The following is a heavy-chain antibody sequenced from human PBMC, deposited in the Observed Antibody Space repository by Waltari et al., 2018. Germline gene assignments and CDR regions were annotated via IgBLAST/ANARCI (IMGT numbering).Heavy chain of an antibody. CDR3: ARGGHYDILMDY. D-gene: IGHD3-9*01. J-gene: IGHJ4*02. CDR2: IYYSGSP. V-gene: IGHV4-59*13. Sequence: QVQLQESGPGLVKPSETLSLTCTVSGGSISSYYWSWIRRPPGKGLEWIGGIYYSGSPNANPYRKSRVTVAVDTSKNQCSLKLSAVTAAETAVYYCARGGHYDILMDYWCQGTLVTVSS. CDR1: GGSISSYY.